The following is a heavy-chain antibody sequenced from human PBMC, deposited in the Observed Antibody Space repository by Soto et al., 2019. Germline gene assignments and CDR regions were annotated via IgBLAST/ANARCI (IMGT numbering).Heavy chain of an antibody. Sequence: GGSLRLSCAASGFTFSSYAMSWVRQAPGKGLEWVSAISGSGGSTYYADSVKGRFTISRDNSKNTLYLQMNSLRAEDTAVYYCAKDPTGPYDFWSGYTPWGMDVWGQGTTVTVSS. J-gene: IGHJ6*02. CDR2: ISGSGGST. V-gene: IGHV3-23*01. CDR3: AKDPTGPYDFWSGYTPWGMDV. D-gene: IGHD3-3*01. CDR1: GFTFSSYA.